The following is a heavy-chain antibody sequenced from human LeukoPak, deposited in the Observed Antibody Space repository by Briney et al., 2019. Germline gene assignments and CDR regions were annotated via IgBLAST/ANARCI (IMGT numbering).Heavy chain of an antibody. CDR3: ARVVATIRSYSDY. CDR1: GFTFSSYG. J-gene: IGHJ4*02. CDR2: ISSSDGT. Sequence: AGGSLRLSCAESGFTFSSYGMHWVRQAPGKGLEWVSGISSSDGTYYADSVKGRFTISRDNSKNTLSLQMNSLRADDTAVYFCARVVATIRSYSDYWGQGTLVTVSS. V-gene: IGHV3-23*01. D-gene: IGHD5-12*01.